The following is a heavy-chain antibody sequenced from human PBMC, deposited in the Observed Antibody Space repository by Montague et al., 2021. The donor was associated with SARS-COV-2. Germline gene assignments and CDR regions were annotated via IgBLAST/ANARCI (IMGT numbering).Heavy chain of an antibody. D-gene: IGHD6-25*01. J-gene: IGHJ6*02. Sequence: SETLSLTCTVSGGSISSGSYYWGWIRQPPGKGLEWIGSIYYSGSTYYNPSLKSRVTISVDTSKNQFSLKLSSVTAADTAVYYCARVGRQRSVRLSGMDVWGQGTTVTVSS. V-gene: IGHV4-39*07. CDR2: IYYSGST. CDR3: ARVGRQRSVRLSGMDV. CDR1: GGSISSGSYY.